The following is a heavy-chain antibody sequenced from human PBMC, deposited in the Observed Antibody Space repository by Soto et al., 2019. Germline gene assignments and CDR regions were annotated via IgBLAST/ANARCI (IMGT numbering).Heavy chain of an antibody. V-gene: IGHV1-18*01. CDR1: GYAFTTYG. J-gene: IGHJ4*02. D-gene: IGHD1-26*01. CDR3: ASGRYGDY. CDR2: ISAHHGNT. Sequence: QVHLVQSGAEVKKPGASVKVSCQGSGYAFTTYGITWVRQAPGHGLEWRGWISAHHGNTNYAQKLQGRVTVTSDTSTSTAYMELRSLRYDDTAVYYCASGRYGDYWGQGALVTVSS.